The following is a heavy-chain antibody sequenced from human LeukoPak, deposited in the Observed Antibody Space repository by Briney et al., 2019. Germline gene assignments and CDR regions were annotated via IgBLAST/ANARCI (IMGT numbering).Heavy chain of an antibody. CDR3: ARAGAPYYDFWSGYYFWSLHSYYYYYMDV. Sequence: SETLSLTCTVSGHSISTAYYWGWIRQPPEKGLEWIGNIYHSGSTYYNPSLKSRVTISVDTSKNQFSLKLSSVTAADTAVYYCARAGAPYYDFWSGYYFWSLHSYYYYYMDVWGKGTTVTVSS. CDR2: IYHSGST. CDR1: GHSISTAYY. D-gene: IGHD3-3*01. J-gene: IGHJ6*03. V-gene: IGHV4-38-2*02.